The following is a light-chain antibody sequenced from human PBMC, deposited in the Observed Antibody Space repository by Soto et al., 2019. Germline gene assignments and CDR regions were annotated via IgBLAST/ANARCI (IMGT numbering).Light chain of an antibody. CDR3: SAWDDSLNGPV. Sequence: QSVLPKPPSASGAPGQRVTISCSGTSSNLGGHSVNWYQQLPGTAPKLLIYANDHRTSGVPDRFSGSKSGTSASLAISGLQSEDEADYYCSAWDDSLNGPVFGGGTKVTVL. CDR2: AND. CDR1: SSNLGGHS. V-gene: IGLV1-44*01. J-gene: IGLJ2*01.